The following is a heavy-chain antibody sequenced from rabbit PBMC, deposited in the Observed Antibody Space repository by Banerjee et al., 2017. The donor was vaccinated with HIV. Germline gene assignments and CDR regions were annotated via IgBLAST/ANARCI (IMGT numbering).Heavy chain of an antibody. Sequence: QEQLEESGGGLVKPEGSLTLTCRASGFSFSDRDVMCWVRQAPGKGLQWIACINTYTARPVYATWAKGRFTISRTSSTTVTLQMTSLTAADTATYFCARDLASVVGWNFNLWGQGTLVTVS. CDR3: ARDLASVVGWNFNL. V-gene: IGHV1S45*01. CDR2: INTYTARP. D-gene: IGHD3-1*01. CDR1: GFSFSDRDV. J-gene: IGHJ4*01.